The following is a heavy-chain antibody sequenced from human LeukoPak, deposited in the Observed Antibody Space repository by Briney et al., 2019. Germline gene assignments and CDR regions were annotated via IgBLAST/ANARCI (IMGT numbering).Heavy chain of an antibody. V-gene: IGHV4-34*01. J-gene: IGHJ5*02. CDR3: ARGRRGWFDP. CDR1: GGSLSGYY. D-gene: IGHD1-14*01. CDR2: INHSGST. Sequence: PSETLSLTCAVYGGSLSGYYWSWIRQPPGKGLEWIGEINHSGSTNYNPSLKSRVTISVDTSKNQFSLKLSSVTAADTAVYYCARGRRGWFDPWGQGTLVTVSS.